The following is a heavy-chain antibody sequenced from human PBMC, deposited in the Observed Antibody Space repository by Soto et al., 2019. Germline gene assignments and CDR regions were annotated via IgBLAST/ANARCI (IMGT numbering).Heavy chain of an antibody. D-gene: IGHD6-19*01. J-gene: IGHJ6*02. V-gene: IGHV3-30*18. CDR3: VKDGSSGWPYYYGMDV. CDR1: GFTFSSYG. CDR2: ISYDGSNK. Sequence: GGSLRLSCAASGFTFSSYGMHWVRQAPGKGLEWVAVISYDGSNKYYADSLKGRFTVSRDNSKNTLYLQMSSLRAEDTAVYYCVKDGSSGWPYYYGMDVWGQGTTVTVSS.